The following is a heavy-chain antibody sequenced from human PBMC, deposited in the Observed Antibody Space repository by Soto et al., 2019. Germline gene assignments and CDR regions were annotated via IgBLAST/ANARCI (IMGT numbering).Heavy chain of an antibody. V-gene: IGHV3-30*18. CDR3: AKEAIYYYYYGMDV. J-gene: IGHJ6*02. CDR1: GFTFSSYG. Sequence: QVQLVESGGGVVQPGRSLRLSCAASGFTFSSYGMHWVRQAPGKGLEWVAVISYDGSNKYYADSVKGRFTISRDNSKNTLYLQMNSLRAEDTAVYYCAKEAIYYYYYGMDVWGQGTTVTVSS. CDR2: ISYDGSNK.